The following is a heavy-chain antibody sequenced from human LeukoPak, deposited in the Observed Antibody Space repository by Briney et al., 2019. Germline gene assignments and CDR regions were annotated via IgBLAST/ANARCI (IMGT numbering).Heavy chain of an antibody. J-gene: IGHJ4*02. CDR1: GGSISSGSYY. D-gene: IGHD3-22*01. V-gene: IGHV4-61*02. CDR3: ARLRGSGYFDY. Sequence: SQTLSLTCTVSGGSISSGSYYWSWIRQPAGKGLEWIGRIYTSGSTNYNPSLKSRVTISVDTSKNQFSLKLSSVTAADTAVYYCARLRGSGYFDYWGQGTLVTVSS. CDR2: IYTSGST.